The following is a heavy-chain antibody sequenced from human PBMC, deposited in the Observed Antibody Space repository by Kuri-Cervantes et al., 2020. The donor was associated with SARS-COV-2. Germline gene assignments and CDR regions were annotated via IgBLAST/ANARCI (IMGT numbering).Heavy chain of an antibody. CDR1: GFTFSSYE. V-gene: IGHV3-48*03. Sequence: GESLKISCAASGFTFSSYEMNRVRQAPGKGLEWISYFSSSGSTIYYADSVKGRFTISRDNAKNSLYLQMNSLRAEDTAVYYCAREDTMIVGGGGMDVWGQGTTVTVSS. CDR3: AREDTMIVGGGGMDV. D-gene: IGHD3-22*01. J-gene: IGHJ6*02. CDR2: FSSSGSTI.